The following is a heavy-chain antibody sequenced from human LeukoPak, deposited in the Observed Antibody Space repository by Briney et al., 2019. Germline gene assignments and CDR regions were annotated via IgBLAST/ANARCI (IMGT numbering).Heavy chain of an antibody. CDR3: ARDRTVTILGNWFDP. D-gene: IGHD4-17*01. J-gene: IGHJ5*02. CDR2: ISYDGSNK. Sequence: PGGSLRLSCAASGFTFSSYAMHWVRQAPGKGLEWVAVISYDGSNKYYADSVKGRFTISRDNSKNTLYLQMNSLRAEDTAVYYCARDRTVTILGNWFDPWGQGTLVTVSS. V-gene: IGHV3-30*04. CDR1: GFTFSSYA.